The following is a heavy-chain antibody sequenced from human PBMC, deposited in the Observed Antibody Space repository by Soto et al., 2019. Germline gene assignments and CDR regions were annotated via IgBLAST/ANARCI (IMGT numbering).Heavy chain of an antibody. J-gene: IGHJ4*02. Sequence: GASVKVSCKASGYTFTRYYIHWVRQAPGQGLEWMGIINPSGGRTSYAQKFQGRVTMTRDTSTSTVFMELSSLRSEDTAVYYCGLRYSGYDSNIFDYWGQGTLVTVSS. D-gene: IGHD5-12*01. CDR1: GYTFTRYY. CDR2: INPSGGRT. V-gene: IGHV1-46*01. CDR3: GLRYSGYDSNIFDY.